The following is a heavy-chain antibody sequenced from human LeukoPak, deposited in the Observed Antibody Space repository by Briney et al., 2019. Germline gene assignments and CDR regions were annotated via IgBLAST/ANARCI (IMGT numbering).Heavy chain of an antibody. J-gene: IGHJ5*02. V-gene: IGHV1-2*02. D-gene: IGHD5-18*01. CDR3: ARAAMDANWFDP. CDR2: INPNSGGT. CDR1: GYTLTGYY. Sequence: RASVKVSCKASGYTLTGYYMHWVRQAPGQGLEWMGWINPNSGGTNYAQKFQGRVTMTRDTSISTAYMELSRLRSDDTALYYCARAAMDANWFDPWGQGTLVTVSS.